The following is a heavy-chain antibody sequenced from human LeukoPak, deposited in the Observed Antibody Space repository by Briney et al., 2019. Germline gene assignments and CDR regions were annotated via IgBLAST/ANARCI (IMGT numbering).Heavy chain of an antibody. CDR2: INPNSGGT. CDR1: GYTFTDYY. V-gene: IGHV1-2*02. J-gene: IGHJ4*02. D-gene: IGHD5-18*01. Sequence: ASLTLSFKASGYTFTDYYMHWVRQAPGQGLEWMGWINPNSGGTNYAQKFQGRVTMTRDTSISTAYMELSRLTSDDTAVYYCAREPVDTPMVTSFDYWGQGTLVTVSS. CDR3: AREPVDTPMVTSFDY.